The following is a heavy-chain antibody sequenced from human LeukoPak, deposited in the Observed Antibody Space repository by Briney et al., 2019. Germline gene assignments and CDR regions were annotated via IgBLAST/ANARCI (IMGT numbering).Heavy chain of an antibody. V-gene: IGHV3-48*03. D-gene: IGHD3-22*01. J-gene: IGHJ4*02. CDR2: IGISGKTI. CDR1: GFTFSTSE. Sequence: GGSLRLSCAASGFTFSTSEMNWFRQAPGKGLEWISYIGISGKTIHYADSVKGRFAISRDDADNSLYLQMNSLRVEDTAVYYCAREPSGYYYTCDHWGQGTQVTVSS. CDR3: AREPSGYYYTCDH.